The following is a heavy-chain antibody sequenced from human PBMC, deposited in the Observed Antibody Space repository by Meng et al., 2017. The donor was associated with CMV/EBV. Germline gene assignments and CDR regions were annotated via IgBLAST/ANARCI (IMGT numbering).Heavy chain of an antibody. D-gene: IGHD3-10*01. V-gene: IGHV1-69*05. Sequence: SVKVSCKASGGTFSSYAISWVRQAPGHGLEWMGGIIPIFGTANYAQKFQGRVTITTDESTSTAYMELSSLRSEDTAVYYCASLRNMVRGGGYFDYWGQGTLVTVSS. CDR2: IIPIFGTA. CDR1: GGTFSSYA. J-gene: IGHJ4*02. CDR3: ASLRNMVRGGGYFDY.